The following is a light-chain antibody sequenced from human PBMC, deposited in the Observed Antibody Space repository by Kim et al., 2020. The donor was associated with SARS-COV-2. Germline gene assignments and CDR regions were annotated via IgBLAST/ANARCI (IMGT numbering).Light chain of an antibody. Sequence: SYELTQPPSVSVAPGKTARITCGGNNIGSKSVHWYQQKPGQAPVLVIYYDSDRPSGIPERFSGSNSGNTATLTISRVEAGDEGDYYCQVWDSSSDHAVFGGGTKLTVL. CDR2: YDS. J-gene: IGLJ3*02. CDR3: QVWDSSSDHAV. V-gene: IGLV3-21*04. CDR1: NIGSKS.